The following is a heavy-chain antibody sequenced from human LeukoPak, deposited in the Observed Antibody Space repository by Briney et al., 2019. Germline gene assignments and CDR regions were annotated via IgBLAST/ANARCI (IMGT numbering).Heavy chain of an antibody. CDR2: TYYRSKWYK. Sequence: SQTLSLTCDISGDTVSSNSAGWNWIRQSPSRGLEWLGRTYYRSKWYKDYAVSVNSRITINPDTSKNQFSLLLNSVTPEDTAVYYCARDRSMAFNLWGQGTMVTVSS. J-gene: IGHJ3*01. CDR3: ARDRSMAFNL. V-gene: IGHV6-1*01. CDR1: GDTVSSNSAG.